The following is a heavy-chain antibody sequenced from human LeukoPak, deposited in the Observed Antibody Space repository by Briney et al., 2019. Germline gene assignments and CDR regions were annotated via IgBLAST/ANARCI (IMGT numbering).Heavy chain of an antibody. V-gene: IGHV1-2*02. CDR2: INPNTGGT. Sequence: ASVKVSCKASGYTFTSIYMHWVRQAPGQRFEWMGWINPNTGGTIYAQKFQGRVTMTRDTSISTAYMELTRLDSDDTAVYYCALGIAVAGVWNYWGQGTLVTVSS. CDR1: GYTFTSIY. D-gene: IGHD6-19*01. J-gene: IGHJ4*02. CDR3: ALGIAVAGVWNY.